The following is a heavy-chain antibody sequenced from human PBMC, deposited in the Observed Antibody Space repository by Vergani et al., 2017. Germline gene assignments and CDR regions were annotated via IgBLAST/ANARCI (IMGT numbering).Heavy chain of an antibody. J-gene: IGHJ6*03. CDR3: ARVGRXAAAGTHYYYYMDV. V-gene: IGHV3-21*01. CDR2: ISSSSSYI. CDR1: GFTFSSYS. D-gene: IGHD6-13*01. Sequence: EVQLVESGGGLVKPGGSLRLSCAASGFTFSSYSMNWVRQAPGKGLEWVSSISSSSSYIYYADSVKGRFTISRDNAKNSLYLQMNSLRAEDTAVYYCARVGRXAAAGTHYYYYMDVWGKGTTVTVSS.